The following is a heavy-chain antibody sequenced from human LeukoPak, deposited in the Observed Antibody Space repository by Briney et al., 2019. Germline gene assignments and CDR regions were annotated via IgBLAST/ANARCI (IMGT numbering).Heavy chain of an antibody. CDR2: IYPGDSDT. V-gene: IGHV5-51*01. CDR1: GYSFTSYW. Sequence: GESLKISCKGSGYSFTSYWIGWVRQMPGKGLEWMGIIYPGDSDTRYSPSFQGQVTISADKSISTAYLQWSSLKASDTAMYYCARGVGSAARLDAFDIWGQGTMVTVSS. CDR3: ARGVGSAARLDAFDI. J-gene: IGHJ3*02. D-gene: IGHD6-19*01.